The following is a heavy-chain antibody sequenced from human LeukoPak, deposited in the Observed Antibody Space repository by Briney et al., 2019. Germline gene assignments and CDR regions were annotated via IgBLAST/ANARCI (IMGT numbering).Heavy chain of an antibody. D-gene: IGHD4-17*01. CDR1: GGSISPSSYY. CDR2: IYYSGST. V-gene: IGHV4-39*07. J-gene: IGHJ4*02. CDR3: ATCPTVHYPAAN. Sequence: WETLSLTCAVSGGSISPSSYYWGWIRQPPGKRLVWIGSIYYSGSTYYNPSLRSRVTISEDTSKNQFSLKLSSVTAADTAVYYCATCPTVHYPAANCGQGTLVTVSS.